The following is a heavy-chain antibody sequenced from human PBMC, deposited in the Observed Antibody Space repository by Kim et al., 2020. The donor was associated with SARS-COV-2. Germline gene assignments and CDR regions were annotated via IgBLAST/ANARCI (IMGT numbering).Heavy chain of an antibody. Sequence: KYYVDSVKGRFTISRANAKSSLYLQMNSLRAEDTAVYYCARDEEGSWPNYWGQGTLVTVSS. CDR2: K. CDR3: ARDEEGSWPNY. J-gene: IGHJ4*02. D-gene: IGHD6-13*01. V-gene: IGHV3-7*01.